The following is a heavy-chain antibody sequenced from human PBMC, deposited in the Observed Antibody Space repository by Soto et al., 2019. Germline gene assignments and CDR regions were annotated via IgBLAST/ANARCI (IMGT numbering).Heavy chain of an antibody. CDR1: EFTFSSYV. Sequence: GGSLRLSCAASEFTFSSYVMHWVRQAPGKGLEWVAVISHDGSKKYYADSVKGRFTISRDNSKTMLYLQMNILRAENTAVYYCATGYDTSGYSEFAYWGQGTLVTVSS. V-gene: IGHV3-30*03. D-gene: IGHD3-22*01. CDR2: ISHDGSKK. CDR3: ATGYDTSGYSEFAY. J-gene: IGHJ4*02.